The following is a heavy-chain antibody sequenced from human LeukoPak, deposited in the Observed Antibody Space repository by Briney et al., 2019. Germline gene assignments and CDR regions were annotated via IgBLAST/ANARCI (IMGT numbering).Heavy chain of an antibody. D-gene: IGHD3-10*01. CDR3: ARRAPMVRGVTISRDY. CDR1: GGSFSGYY. CDR2: INHSGST. J-gene: IGHJ4*02. V-gene: IGHV4-34*01. Sequence: SETLSLTCAVYGGSFSGYYWSWIRQPPGKGLEWIGEINHSGSTNYNPSLKSRVTISVDTSKNQFSLKLSSVTAADTAVYYCARRAPMVRGVTISRDYWGQGTLVTVSS.